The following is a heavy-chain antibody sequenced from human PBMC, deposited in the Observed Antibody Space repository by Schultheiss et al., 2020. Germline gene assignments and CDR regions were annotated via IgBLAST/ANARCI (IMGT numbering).Heavy chain of an antibody. V-gene: IGHV1-18*01. J-gene: IGHJ4*03. D-gene: IGHD6-19*01. CDR2: ISAYNGNT. Sequence: ASVKVSCKASGYTFSSYGISWVRQAPGQGLEWMGWISAYNGNTNYAQNLQDRVTMTTDTSTNTAYMELRSLRSDDTAVYFCARLAIAVAGKFGYWGQGTMVTVSS. CDR1: GYTFSSYG. CDR3: ARLAIAVAGKFGY.